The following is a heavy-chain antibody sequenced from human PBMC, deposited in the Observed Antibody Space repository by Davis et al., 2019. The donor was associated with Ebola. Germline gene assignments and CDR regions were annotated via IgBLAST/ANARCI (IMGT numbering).Heavy chain of an antibody. V-gene: IGHV4-61*01. Sequence: MPGGSLRLSCTVSGGSISSSSYYWSWIRQPPGKGLEWIGYIYYSGSTNYNPSLKSRVTISVDTSKNQFSLKLSSVTAADTAVYYCARDRAVQGVYYYGMDVWGQGTTVTVSS. CDR2: IYYSGST. CDR3: ARDRAVQGVYYYGMDV. J-gene: IGHJ6*02. D-gene: IGHD3-10*01. CDR1: GGSISSSSYY.